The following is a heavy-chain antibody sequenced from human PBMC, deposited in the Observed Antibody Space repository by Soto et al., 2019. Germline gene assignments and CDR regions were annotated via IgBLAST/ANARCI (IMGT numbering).Heavy chain of an antibody. Sequence: QVQLVQSGAEVKKPGSSVKVSCKASGGTFSSYAINWVRQAPGQGLEWMGGIIPIFGTANYAQKFQGRVTITADESTSTAYMELSSLRSEDTAVYYCAAPGYCSSTSCYTAFDIWGQGTMVTVSS. CDR3: AAPGYCSSTSCYTAFDI. CDR1: GGTFSSYA. D-gene: IGHD2-2*02. CDR2: IIPIFGTA. V-gene: IGHV1-69*01. J-gene: IGHJ3*02.